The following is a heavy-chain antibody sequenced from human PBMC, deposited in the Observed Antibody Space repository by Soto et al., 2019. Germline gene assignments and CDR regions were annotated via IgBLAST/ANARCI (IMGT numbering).Heavy chain of an antibody. Sequence: PSETLSLTCTVSGGSISSGGYYWSWIRQHPGKGLEWIGYIYYSGSTYYNPSLKSRVTISVDTSKNQFSLKLSSVTATDTAVYYCAGAPPLIPFLGVVTPPTFDYGGKGPRATFPS. D-gene: IGHD3-3*01. CDR1: GGSISSGGYY. CDR3: AGAPPLIPFLGVVTPPTFDY. V-gene: IGHV4-31*03. J-gene: IGHJ4*02. CDR2: IYYSGST.